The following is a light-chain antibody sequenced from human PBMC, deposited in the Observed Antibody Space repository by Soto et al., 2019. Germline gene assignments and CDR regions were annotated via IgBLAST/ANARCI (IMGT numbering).Light chain of an antibody. J-gene: IGLJ1*01. CDR1: SSDVGYYNY. V-gene: IGLV2-14*01. CDR2: EVN. CDR3: CSRRSEITYV. Sequence: QSALSQPASVSGSPGQSITISCTGTSSDVGYYNYVSWYQQHPGKVPKLMIYEVNNRPSGVSNRFSGSKSGNTASLTISGLQAEEEAEYYCCSRRSEITYVCGTGTKVTVL.